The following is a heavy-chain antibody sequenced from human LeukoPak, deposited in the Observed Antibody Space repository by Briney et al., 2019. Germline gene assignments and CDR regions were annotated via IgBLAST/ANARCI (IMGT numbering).Heavy chain of an antibody. CDR2: IYPGDSDT. D-gene: IGHD6-6*01. CDR3: ARERPHDAFDI. Sequence: GESLKISYKGSGYSFTSYWIGWVRQMPGKGLEWMGIIYPGDSDTRYSPSFQGQVTISADKSISTTYLQWSSLKASDTAMYYCARERPHDAFDIWGQGTMVTVSS. CDR1: GYSFTSYW. V-gene: IGHV5-51*01. J-gene: IGHJ3*02.